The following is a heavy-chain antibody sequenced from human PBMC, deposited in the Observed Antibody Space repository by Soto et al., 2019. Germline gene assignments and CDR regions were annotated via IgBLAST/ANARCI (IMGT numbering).Heavy chain of an antibody. Sequence: SETLSLTCTVSGGSVSSSSYYWGWCRQHPEKGLEWIASISYSGSTYYNPTLKSRLIISVDTSKSQFSLKLSSVTAADTAVYYCARDGGTYGMDVWGQGTTVTV. V-gene: IGHV4-39*07. CDR3: ARDGGTYGMDV. J-gene: IGHJ6*02. CDR2: ISYSGST. D-gene: IGHD3-16*01. CDR1: GGSVSSSSYY.